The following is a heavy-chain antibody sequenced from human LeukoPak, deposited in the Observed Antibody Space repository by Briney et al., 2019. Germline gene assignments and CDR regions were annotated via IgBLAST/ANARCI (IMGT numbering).Heavy chain of an antibody. CDR2: IYSGGST. V-gene: IGHV3-53*01. Sequence: GGSLRLSCAASGFTFSSYAMSWVRQAPGKELEWVSVIYSGGSTYYADSVKGRFTISRDNSKNTLYLQMNSLRAEDTAVYYCARDSYYYGMDVWGQGTTVTVSS. J-gene: IGHJ6*02. CDR3: ARDSYYYGMDV. CDR1: GFTFSSYA.